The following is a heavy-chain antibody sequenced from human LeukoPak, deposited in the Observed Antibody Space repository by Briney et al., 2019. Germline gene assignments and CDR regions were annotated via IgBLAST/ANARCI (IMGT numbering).Heavy chain of an antibody. V-gene: IGHV1-18*01. Sequence: GASVKVSCKASGYTFTSYGISWVRQAPGQGLEWMGWISAYNGNTNYAQKLQGRVTMTTDTSTSTAYMELSSLRSEDTAVYYCARVVKVRGHYYGMDVWGQGTTVTVSS. CDR2: ISAYNGNT. D-gene: IGHD3-10*01. CDR3: ARVVKVRGHYYGMDV. CDR1: GYTFTSYG. J-gene: IGHJ6*02.